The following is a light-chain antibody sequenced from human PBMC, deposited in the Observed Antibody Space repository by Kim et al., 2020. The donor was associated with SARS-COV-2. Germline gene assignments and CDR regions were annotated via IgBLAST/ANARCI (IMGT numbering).Light chain of an antibody. J-gene: IGLJ2*01. CDR1: ALPKQY. CDR2: KDR. Sequence: PGQTARITYSGDALPKQYSYWYQQKPAKAPVLVIYKDRQGPSGIPGRFSGSSSGTTVTLVISAVGAEDEADYSCQSADTSGTPYVVFGGGTQLTVL. V-gene: IGLV3-25*03. CDR3: QSADTSGTPYVV.